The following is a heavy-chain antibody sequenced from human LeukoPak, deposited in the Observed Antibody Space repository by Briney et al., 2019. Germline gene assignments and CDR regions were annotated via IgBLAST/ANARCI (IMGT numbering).Heavy chain of an antibody. CDR2: ITSKTDGETT. CDR1: GFTFCNAW. D-gene: IGHD6-19*01. Sequence: GGSLRLSCAASGFTFCNAWMSWVRQAPGKGLDWVGHITSKTDGETTDYAAPVKGRFTISRDDSQSTLYLQMNSLNTEDTAVYSCMSRAYNSGWVRDVGYWGQGTLVTVSS. J-gene: IGHJ4*02. V-gene: IGHV3-15*01. CDR3: MSRAYNSGWVRDVGY.